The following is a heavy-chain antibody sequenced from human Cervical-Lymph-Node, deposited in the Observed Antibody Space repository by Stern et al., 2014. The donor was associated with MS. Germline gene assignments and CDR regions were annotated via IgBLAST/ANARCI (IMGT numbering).Heavy chain of an antibody. CDR1: GYTFTSYY. CDR3: ARSNRADYYDSSGYWDY. CDR2: INPSGGST. Sequence: VQLVESGAEVKKPGASVKVSCKASGYTFTSYYMHWVRQAPGQGLEWMGIINPSGGSTSYAQKFQGRVTMTRDTSTSTVYMELSSLRSEDTAVYYCARSNRADYYDSSGYWDYWGQGTLVTVSS. J-gene: IGHJ4*02. D-gene: IGHD3-22*01. V-gene: IGHV1-46*01.